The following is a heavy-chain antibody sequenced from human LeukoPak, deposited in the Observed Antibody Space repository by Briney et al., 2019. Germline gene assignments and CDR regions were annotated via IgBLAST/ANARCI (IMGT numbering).Heavy chain of an antibody. Sequence: PSETLSLTCTVSGVPISSYYWSWIRQPPGKGLEWIGYMYYSGSTDYNPSLKSRVTISVDTSKNQFSLKLSSLTAADTAVYYCARLGGNYPSYYFHSWGQGTLVTVSS. CDR3: ARLGGNYPSYYFHS. D-gene: IGHD1-26*01. J-gene: IGHJ4*02. CDR1: GVPISSYY. V-gene: IGHV4-59*01. CDR2: MYYSGST.